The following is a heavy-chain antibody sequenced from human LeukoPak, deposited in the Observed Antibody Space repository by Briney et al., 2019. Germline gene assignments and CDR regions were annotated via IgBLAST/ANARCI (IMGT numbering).Heavy chain of an antibody. J-gene: IGHJ6*03. D-gene: IGHD6-13*01. V-gene: IGHV4-34*01. CDR3: ASSPLAAAGHYYYYYYMDV. CDR2: INHSGST. Sequence: SETLSLTCAVYGGSFSGYYWSWIRQPPGKGLEWIGEINHSGSTNYNPSLKSRVTISVDTSKNQFSLKLSSVTAADTAVYYCASSPLAAAGHYYYYYYMDVWGKGPRSPSP. CDR1: GGSFSGYY.